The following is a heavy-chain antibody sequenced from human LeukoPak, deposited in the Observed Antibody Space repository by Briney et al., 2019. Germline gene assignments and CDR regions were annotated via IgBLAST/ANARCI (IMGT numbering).Heavy chain of an antibody. CDR1: GYTFTGYY. CDR3: ARAMVRGPFDY. CDR2: IDPNSGGT. J-gene: IGHJ4*02. V-gene: IGHV1-2*02. Sequence: GASVKVSCKASGYTFTGYYMHWVRQAPGQGLEWMGWIDPNSGGTNYAQKFQGGVTMTRDTSISTAYMELSRLGSDDTAVYYCARAMVRGPFDYWGQGTLVTVSS. D-gene: IGHD3-10*01.